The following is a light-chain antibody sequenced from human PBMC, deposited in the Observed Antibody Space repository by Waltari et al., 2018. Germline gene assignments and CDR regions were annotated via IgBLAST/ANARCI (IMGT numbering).Light chain of an antibody. J-gene: IGLJ1*01. CDR1: SSDIGKYP. Sequence: QSVLTQPPSVSAAPGQKVTISCAGSSSDIGKYPVSWYQQLPGTAPKLLIHDTTKRPPGIPDRFSASKSGTSATLGISGLQTGDEADYFCGTWDTRLSIYVFGTGTKVTVL. CDR3: GTWDTRLSIYV. V-gene: IGLV1-51*01. CDR2: DTT.